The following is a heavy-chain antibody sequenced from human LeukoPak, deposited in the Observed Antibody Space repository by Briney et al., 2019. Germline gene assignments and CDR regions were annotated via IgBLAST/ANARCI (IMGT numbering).Heavy chain of an antibody. V-gene: IGHV4-4*07. CDR3: AREGYYDILTATNLFDY. CDR2: IYTSGST. D-gene: IGHD3-9*01. J-gene: IGHJ4*02. CDR1: GGSISSYY. Sequence: SETLSLTCTVSGGSISSYYWSWIRQPAGKGLEWIGRIYTSGSTNYNPSLKSRVTISVDKSKNQFSLKLSSVTAADTAGYYCAREGYYDILTATNLFDYWGQGTLVTVSS.